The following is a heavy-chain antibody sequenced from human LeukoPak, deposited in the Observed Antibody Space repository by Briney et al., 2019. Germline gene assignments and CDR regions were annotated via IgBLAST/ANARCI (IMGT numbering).Heavy chain of an antibody. CDR1: GFTFSSYA. Sequence: GGSLRLSCAASGFTFSSYAMSWVRQAPGKGLEWVSAISGSGGSTYYADSVKGRFAISRDNSKNTLYLQMNSLRAEDTAVYYCAKDWGYSNGYYYYMDVWGKGTTVTVSS. CDR3: AKDWGYSNGYYYYMDV. D-gene: IGHD4-11*01. CDR2: ISGSGGST. V-gene: IGHV3-23*01. J-gene: IGHJ6*03.